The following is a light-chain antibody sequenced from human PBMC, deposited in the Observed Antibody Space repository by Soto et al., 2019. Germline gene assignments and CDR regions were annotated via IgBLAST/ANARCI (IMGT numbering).Light chain of an antibody. J-gene: IGLJ1*01. V-gene: IGLV2-14*01. CDR2: EVS. CDR3: SSYTSSSTPYV. CDR1: SSDVGGYNY. Sequence: SALTQPASLSGSPGQSITISCTGTSSDVGGYNYVSWYQQHPGKAPKLMIYEVSNRPSGVSNRFSGSKSGNTASLTISGLQAEDEADYYCSSYTSSSTPYVFGTGTKAPS.